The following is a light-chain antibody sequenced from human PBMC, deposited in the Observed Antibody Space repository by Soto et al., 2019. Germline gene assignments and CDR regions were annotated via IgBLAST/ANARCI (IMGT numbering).Light chain of an antibody. CDR3: QQYGSSPTTWT. V-gene: IGKV3-20*01. CDR1: QSVSSSY. J-gene: IGKJ1*01. CDR2: GAS. Sequence: EIVLTQSPGTLSLSPGERATLSCRASQSVSSSYLAWYQQKPGQAPRLLIYGASSRATGIPDRFSGSGFGTDFTLTISRLEPEDFAVYYCQQYGSSPTTWTFGQGTKVDIK.